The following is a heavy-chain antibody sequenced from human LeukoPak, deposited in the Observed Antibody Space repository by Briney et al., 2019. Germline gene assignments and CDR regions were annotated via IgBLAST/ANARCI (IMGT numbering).Heavy chain of an antibody. V-gene: IGHV1-8*01. CDR1: GYTFTSYD. Sequence: GASVKVSCKASGYTFTSYDINWVRQATGQGLEWMGWMNLNSGNTGYAQKFQGRVTMTRNTSISTAYMELSSLRSEDTAVYYCARLDILTGYSSDYWGQGTLVTVSS. CDR2: MNLNSGNT. D-gene: IGHD3-9*01. CDR3: ARLDILTGYSSDY. J-gene: IGHJ4*02.